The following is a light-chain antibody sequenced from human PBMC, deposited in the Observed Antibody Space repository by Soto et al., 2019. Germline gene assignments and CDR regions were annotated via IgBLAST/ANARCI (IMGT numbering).Light chain of an antibody. CDR1: ERLTGN. J-gene: IGKJ1*01. V-gene: IGKV3-15*01. CDR2: EVS. CDR3: QQYQDWPRT. Sequence: EIVLTQSPGTLSPSPGERAPPPRRASERLTGNLAWYQHRPGQAPRLLIYEVSTRATYIPARFSGRGSRTEFTLTISSLQAEDSAVYYCQQYQDWPRTFGQGTKVDIK.